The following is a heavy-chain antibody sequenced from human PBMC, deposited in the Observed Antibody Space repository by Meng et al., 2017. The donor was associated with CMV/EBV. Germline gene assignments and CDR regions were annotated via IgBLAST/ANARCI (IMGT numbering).Heavy chain of an antibody. CDR3: ARGGETITMIVAGDAFDI. D-gene: IGHD3-22*01. Sequence: ASVKVSCKASGYTFTGYYMHWVRQAPGQGLEWMGWINPNSGGTNYAQKFQGRVTMTRDTYISTAYMELSRLRSDDTAVYYCARGGETITMIVAGDAFDIWGQGTMVTVSS. J-gene: IGHJ3*02. CDR2: INPNSGGT. CDR1: GYTFTGYY. V-gene: IGHV1-2*02.